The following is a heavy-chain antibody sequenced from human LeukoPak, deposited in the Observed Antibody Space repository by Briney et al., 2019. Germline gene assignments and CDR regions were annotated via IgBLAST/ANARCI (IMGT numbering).Heavy chain of an antibody. Sequence: ASVKVSCKASGGTFSSYAISWVRQAPGQGLEWMGGIIPIFGTANYAQKFQGRVTITTDESTSTAYMELSSLRSEDTAVYYCARYKPVGATMYYFDYWGQGTLVTVSS. CDR3: ARYKPVGATMYYFDY. CDR1: GGTFSSYA. V-gene: IGHV1-69*05. CDR2: IIPIFGTA. J-gene: IGHJ4*02. D-gene: IGHD1-26*01.